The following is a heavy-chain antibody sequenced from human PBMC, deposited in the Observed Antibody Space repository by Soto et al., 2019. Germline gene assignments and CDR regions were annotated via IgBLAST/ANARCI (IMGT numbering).Heavy chain of an antibody. CDR2: SSGSGGST. Sequence: EVQLLESGGGLAQPGGSLRLSCVDSGFTFSSYAMTWVRQAPGQGLEWVSVSSGSGGSTYYADSVKGRFTISRDNSKNTLYLQMNSLRAEDTAVYYCARDDSRAYYYDAFDIWGQGTMVTVSS. J-gene: IGHJ3*02. V-gene: IGHV3-23*01. D-gene: IGHD3-22*01. CDR1: GFTFSSYA. CDR3: ARDDSRAYYYDAFDI.